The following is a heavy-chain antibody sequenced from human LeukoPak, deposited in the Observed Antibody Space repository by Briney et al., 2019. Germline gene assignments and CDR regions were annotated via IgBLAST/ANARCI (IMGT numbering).Heavy chain of an antibody. CDR2: VNDSGGT. Sequence: PSETLSLTCAVYIDSFTNYYWNWIRQTPGKGLEWIGEVNDSGGTNINPSLKSRVTISVDTSKNQFSLKLSSVTAADTAVYYCAREPGTFDYPYMDVWGKGTTVTISS. D-gene: IGHD3-16*01. J-gene: IGHJ6*03. V-gene: IGHV4-34*01. CDR3: AREPGTFDYPYMDV. CDR1: IDSFTNYY.